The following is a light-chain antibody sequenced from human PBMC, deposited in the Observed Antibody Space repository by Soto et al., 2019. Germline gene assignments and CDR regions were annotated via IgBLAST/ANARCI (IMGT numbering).Light chain of an antibody. Sequence: EIVLPQSPGTLSLSPGERATLSCRASQSVSSSYLAWYQQKPGQAPRLLIYGTSSRATAIPDRFSGSGSGTDFTRTISRLEPEDFAVYYCQRYGSSSSTFGQGNKVEI. V-gene: IGKV3-20*01. J-gene: IGKJ1*01. CDR3: QRYGSSSST. CDR1: QSVSSSY. CDR2: GTS.